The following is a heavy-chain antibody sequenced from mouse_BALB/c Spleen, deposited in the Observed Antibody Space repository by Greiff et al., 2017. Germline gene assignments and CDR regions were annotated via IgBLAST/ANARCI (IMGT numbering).Heavy chain of an antibody. J-gene: IGHJ2*01. V-gene: IGHV1-63*02. CDR3: ARWEYYGSSYYFDY. D-gene: IGHD1-1*01. CDR2: IYPGGGYT. Sequence: VKLVESGAELVRPGTSVKISCKASGYTFTNYWLGWVKQRPGHGLEWIGDIYPGGGYTNYNEKFKGKATLTADTSSSTAYMQLSSLTSEDSAVYFCARWEYYGSSYYFDYWGQGTTLTVSS. CDR1: GYTFTNYW.